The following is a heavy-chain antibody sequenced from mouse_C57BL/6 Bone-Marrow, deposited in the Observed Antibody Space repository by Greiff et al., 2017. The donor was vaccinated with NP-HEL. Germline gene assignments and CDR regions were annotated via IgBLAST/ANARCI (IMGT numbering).Heavy chain of an antibody. D-gene: IGHD1-1*01. V-gene: IGHV1-81*01. CDR3: VRWGDYYGSSYGFAY. J-gene: IGHJ3*01. Sequence: QVQLQQSGAELARPGASVKLSCKASGYTFTSYGISWVKQRTGQGLEWIGEIYPRSGNTYYNEKFKGKATLTADKSSSTAYMELRSLTSEASAVYFCVRWGDYYGSSYGFAYGGQGTLVTVSA. CDR1: GYTFTSYG. CDR2: IYPRSGNT.